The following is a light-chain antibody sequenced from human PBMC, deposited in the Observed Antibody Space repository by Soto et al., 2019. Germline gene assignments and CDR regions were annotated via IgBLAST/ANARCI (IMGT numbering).Light chain of an antibody. CDR2: EVS. Sequence: QSVLTQPASVSGSPGQSITISCTGTTSDVGGYNYVSWYQQFPGKAPKLLIYEVSNRPSGISNRFSGSKSGNTASLTISGLQTEDEGDYYCSSYTSSYTVLFGGGTKLTVL. CDR1: TSDVGGYNY. J-gene: IGLJ3*02. CDR3: SSYTSSYTVL. V-gene: IGLV2-14*01.